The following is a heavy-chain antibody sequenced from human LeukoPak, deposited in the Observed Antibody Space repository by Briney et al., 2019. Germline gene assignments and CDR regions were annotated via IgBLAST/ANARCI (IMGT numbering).Heavy chain of an antibody. Sequence: SETLSLTCAVYGGSFSGFYWSWIRQPPGKGLEWIGEINHSGSTNYNPSLKSRVTISVDTSKNQFSLKLSSVTAADTAVYYCARLTQPPYYDFWSGRRAFDPWGQGTLVTVSS. CDR2: INHSGST. CDR3: ARLTQPPYYDFWSGRRAFDP. CDR1: GGSFSGFY. D-gene: IGHD3-3*01. J-gene: IGHJ5*02. V-gene: IGHV4-34*01.